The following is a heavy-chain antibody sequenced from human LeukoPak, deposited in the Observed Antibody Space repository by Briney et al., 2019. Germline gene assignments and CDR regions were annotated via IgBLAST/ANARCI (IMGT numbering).Heavy chain of an antibody. CDR2: IDWDDDK. D-gene: IGHD3-10*01. CDR1: GFSLSTSGMC. Sequence: SGPALVKPTQTLTLTCPFSGFSLSTSGMCVTWIRQPPGKALEWLARIDWDDDKYYSTSLKTRLTISKDTSKNQVVLTMTNMDPVDTATYYCARGSGSFSPFDYWGQGTLVTVSS. CDR3: ARGSGSFSPFDY. J-gene: IGHJ4*02. V-gene: IGHV2-70*11.